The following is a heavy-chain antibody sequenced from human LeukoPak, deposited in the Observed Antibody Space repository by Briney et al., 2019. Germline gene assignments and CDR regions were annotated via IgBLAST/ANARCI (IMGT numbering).Heavy chain of an antibody. CDR3: ARDLAYSRLDY. J-gene: IGHJ4*02. D-gene: IGHD5-18*01. CDR1: GFTFSDYT. V-gene: IGHV3-21*01. Sequence: GGSLRLSCVASGFTFSDYTMNWVRQAPGKGLEWVSSISSRSGYIYYADSVKGRFSISRDNAKNSLYLQMDSLRVEDTAFYYCARDLAYSRLDYWGQGMLVTVSS. CDR2: ISSRSGYI.